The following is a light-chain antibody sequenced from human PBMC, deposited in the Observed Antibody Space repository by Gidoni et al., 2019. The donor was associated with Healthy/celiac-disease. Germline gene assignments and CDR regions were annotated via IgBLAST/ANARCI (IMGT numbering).Light chain of an antibody. CDR1: SLRSYY. CDR3: NSRDSSGNHYV. V-gene: IGLV3-19*01. CDR2: GKN. Sequence: SSELTQDPAVSVALGQTVRITCQGDSLRSYYASWYQQKTGQAPVLVIYGKNNRPSGIPDRFSGSSSGNTASLTITGAQAEDEADYYCNSRDSSGNHYVFGTGTKVTV. J-gene: IGLJ1*01.